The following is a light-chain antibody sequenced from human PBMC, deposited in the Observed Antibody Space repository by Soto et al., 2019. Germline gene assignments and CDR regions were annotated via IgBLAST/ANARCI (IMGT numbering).Light chain of an antibody. CDR2: KAS. CDR3: QQYNDYSPWT. CDR1: QSINIW. Sequence: DIQMTQSPSTLSASVGDSVTITCRASQSINIWLAWYQQKPGKAPKLLIYKASTLESGVPSRFSGSGSGTEFTLTISSLQPDDFATYYCQQYNDYSPWTFGQGTKVEIK. J-gene: IGKJ1*01. V-gene: IGKV1-5*03.